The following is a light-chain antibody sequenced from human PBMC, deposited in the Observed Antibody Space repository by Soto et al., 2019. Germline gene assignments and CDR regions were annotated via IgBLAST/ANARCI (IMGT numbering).Light chain of an antibody. Sequence: EIVLTQSPGTLSLSPGERATLSCRASQSVSSGYLAWYQQKPGQAPRLLIYGASNRANGVPARFGGSGSGTDFTLTINSLEPEDFAVYYCQQRNVWPPITFGQGTRLEIK. V-gene: IGKV3-11*01. CDR3: QQRNVWPPIT. CDR2: GAS. J-gene: IGKJ5*01. CDR1: QSVSSGY.